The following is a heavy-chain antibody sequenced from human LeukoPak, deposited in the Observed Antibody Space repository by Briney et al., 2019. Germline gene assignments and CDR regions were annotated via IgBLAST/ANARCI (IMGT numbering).Heavy chain of an antibody. Sequence: PSETLSLTCAVYGGSFSGYYWSWIRQPPGKGLEWIGEINHSGSTNYNPPLKSRVTISVDTSKNQFSLKLSSVTAADTAVYYCASLYSSSWSYYYYYMDVWGKGTTVTVSS. CDR2: INHSGST. V-gene: IGHV4-34*01. D-gene: IGHD6-13*01. CDR3: ASLYSSSWSYYYYYMDV. J-gene: IGHJ6*03. CDR1: GGSFSGYY.